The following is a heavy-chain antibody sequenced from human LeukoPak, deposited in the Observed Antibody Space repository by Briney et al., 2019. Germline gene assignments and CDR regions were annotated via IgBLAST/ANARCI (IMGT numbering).Heavy chain of an antibody. CDR1: GGSISSSSYY. CDR2: IYYSGST. V-gene: IGHV4-39*07. Sequence: SETLSLTCTVSGGSISSSSYYWGWIRQPPGKGLEWIGSIYYSGSTYYNPSLKSRVTISVDTSENQFSLKLSSVTAADTAVYYCASFKVRAGITMIVVVSDAFDIWGQGTMVTVSS. CDR3: ASFKVRAGITMIVVVSDAFDI. J-gene: IGHJ3*02. D-gene: IGHD3-22*01.